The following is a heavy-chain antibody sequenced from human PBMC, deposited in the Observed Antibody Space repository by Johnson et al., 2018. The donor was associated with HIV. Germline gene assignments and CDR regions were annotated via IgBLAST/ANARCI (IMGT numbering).Heavy chain of an antibody. CDR2: VSYDGSNK. D-gene: IGHD3-22*01. V-gene: IGHV3-30-3*01. J-gene: IGHJ3*02. CDR3: AKVGYYYDSSGAFDI. CDR1: GFTFNSYT. Sequence: VQLLESGGGVVQPGRSLRLSCAASGFTFNSYTMHWVRQAPGKGLEWVAVVSYDGSNKYYADSVKGRFTISRDNSKNTLYLQMNSLRAEDTAVYYCAKVGYYYDSSGAFDIRGQGTMVTVSS.